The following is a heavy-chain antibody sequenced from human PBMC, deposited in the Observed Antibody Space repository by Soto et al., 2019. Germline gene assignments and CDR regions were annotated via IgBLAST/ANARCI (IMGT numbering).Heavy chain of an antibody. D-gene: IGHD7-27*01. Sequence: QVQLQESGPGLVKPSETLSLTCTVSGGSVSSGSYYWSWIRQPPGKGLQWIGYIYYSGSANYNPSPKSRVTITVDTSKNQSSLKLSCVTAADTAEYYCARDLSGDIWGQGTLVTVSS. CDR1: GGSVSSGSYY. CDR3: ARDLSGDI. V-gene: IGHV4-61*01. J-gene: IGHJ4*02. CDR2: IYYSGSA.